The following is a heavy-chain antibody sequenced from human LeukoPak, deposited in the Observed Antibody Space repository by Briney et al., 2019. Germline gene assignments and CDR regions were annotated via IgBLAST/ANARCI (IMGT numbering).Heavy chain of an antibody. Sequence: GGSLRLSCAASGFTFSSYGMHWVRQAPGKGLEWVANIKQDGSEKYYVDSVKGRFTISRDNAKNSLYLQMNSLRAEDTAVYYCARDGDYYDSSGYWDFDYWGQGTLVTVSS. D-gene: IGHD3-22*01. V-gene: IGHV3-7*01. J-gene: IGHJ4*02. CDR1: GFTFSSYG. CDR3: ARDGDYYDSSGYWDFDY. CDR2: IKQDGSEK.